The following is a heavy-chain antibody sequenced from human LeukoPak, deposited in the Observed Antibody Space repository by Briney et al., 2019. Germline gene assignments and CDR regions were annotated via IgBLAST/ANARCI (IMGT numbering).Heavy chain of an antibody. CDR1: GFTVSSNY. CDR2: IYTEHTT. V-gene: IGHV3-66*02. CDR3: ASEGD. Sequence: GGSLRLSCTVSGFTVSSNYFSWVREARGKGLEWDTLIYTEHTTYYTDSVKGQFTISRDNSKNTVYLQMNNLRVEDTAVYYCASEGDWGQGTLVTVSS. J-gene: IGHJ4*02. D-gene: IGHD3-16*01.